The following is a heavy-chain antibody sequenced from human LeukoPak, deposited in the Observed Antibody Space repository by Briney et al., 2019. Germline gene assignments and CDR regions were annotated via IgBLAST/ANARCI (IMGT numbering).Heavy chain of an antibody. J-gene: IGHJ3*02. CDR1: GYAFSSYG. CDR3: ARIHCSSTSCYSFSGAFDI. V-gene: IGHV1-18*01. CDR2: ISVYNGNT. D-gene: IGHD2-2*02. Sequence: ASVKVSCRASGYAFSSYGISWVRQAPGQGLEWVGWISVYNGNTNYAQKLQGRVTMTTDTSTSTAYMELRSLRSEDTAVYYCARIHCSSTSCYSFSGAFDIWGQGTMVTVSS.